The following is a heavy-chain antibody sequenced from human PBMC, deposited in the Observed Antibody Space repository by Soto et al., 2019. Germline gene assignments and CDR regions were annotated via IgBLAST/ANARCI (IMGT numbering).Heavy chain of an antibody. CDR2: ISDDGSNK. V-gene: IGHV3-30*18. J-gene: IGHJ6*02. Sequence: QVQLVESGGGVVQPGRSLRLSCAASGFTFSSYGMHWVRQAPGKGLEWVAVISDDGSNKYYADSVKGRFTISRDNSKNTLYLQMNSLRAEDTAVYYCAKVGSGWYLNYYGMDVWGQGTTVTVSS. CDR3: AKVGSGWYLNYYGMDV. D-gene: IGHD6-19*01. CDR1: GFTFSSYG.